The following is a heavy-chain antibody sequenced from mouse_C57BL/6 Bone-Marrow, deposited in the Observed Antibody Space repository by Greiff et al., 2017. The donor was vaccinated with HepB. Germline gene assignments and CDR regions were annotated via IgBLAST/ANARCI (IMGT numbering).Heavy chain of an antibody. CDR3: ARDSSPWFAY. CDR1: GFTFSSYA. J-gene: IGHJ3*01. V-gene: IGHV5-4*01. Sequence: EVQRVESGGGLVKPGGSLKLSCAASGFTFSSYAMSWVRQTPAKRLEWVATISDGGSYTYYPDNVKGRFTISRDNAKNNLYLQMSHLKSEDTAMYYCARDSSPWFAYWGQGTLVTVSA. CDR2: ISDGGSYT. D-gene: IGHD1-1*01.